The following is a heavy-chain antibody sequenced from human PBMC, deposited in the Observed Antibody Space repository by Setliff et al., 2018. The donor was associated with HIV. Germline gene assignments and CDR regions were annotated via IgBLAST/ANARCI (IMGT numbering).Heavy chain of an antibody. CDR3: ARGVTRDISGYYRDEYFQH. CDR2: ISPYNGDT. J-gene: IGHJ1*01. D-gene: IGHD3-22*01. V-gene: IGHV1-18*01. Sequence: ASVKVSCKASGYRFNTYGISWVRQAPGQGLEWMGWISPYNGDTRFAQSLQARVTLTTDTSTNTAYMEMRTLRSDDTAVYFCARGVTRDISGYYRDEYFQHWGQGTPVTVSS. CDR1: GYRFNTYG.